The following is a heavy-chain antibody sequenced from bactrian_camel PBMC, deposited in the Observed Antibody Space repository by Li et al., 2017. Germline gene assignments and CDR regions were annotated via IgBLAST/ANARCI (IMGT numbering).Heavy chain of an antibody. CDR1: GFSFSNIW. V-gene: IGHV3S1*01. CDR2: INNGGSTT. J-gene: IGHJ6*01. Sequence: HVQLVESGGNLVQPGGSLRLSCAASGFSFSNIWMFWVRQAPGKGLEWVSAINNGGSTTAYTDSVKGRFTISQDNAKRTMYLQMNTLKPEDTGMYYCAAESDYSGNYYYTGAPAFGFWGQGTKVTVS. CDR3: AAESDYSGNYYYTGAPAFGF. D-gene: IGHD2*01.